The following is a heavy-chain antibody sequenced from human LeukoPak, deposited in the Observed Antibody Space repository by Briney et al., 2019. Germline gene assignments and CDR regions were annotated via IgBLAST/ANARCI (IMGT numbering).Heavy chain of an antibody. CDR1: GFTFSSYA. D-gene: IGHD3-22*01. CDR2: ISGSGGST. Sequence: GGSLRLSCAASGFTFSSYAMSWVRQAPGKGLEWVSAISGSGGSTYYADSVKGRFTISRDNSKNTLYLQMNSLRAEDTAVYYCATSQRSFDSRGSYYHHAFDIWGQGTMVTVSS. CDR3: ATSQRSFDSRGSYYHHAFDI. V-gene: IGHV3-23*01. J-gene: IGHJ3*02.